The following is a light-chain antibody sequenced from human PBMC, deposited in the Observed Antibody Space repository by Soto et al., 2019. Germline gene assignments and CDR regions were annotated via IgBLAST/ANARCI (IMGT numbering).Light chain of an antibody. CDR2: SAS. CDR1: QSVSRY. V-gene: IGKV3-20*01. J-gene: IGKJ1*01. Sequence: EVALTQSPGTLSLSPGERATLSCRASQSVSRYLAWFQHKPGQAPRVLIYSASTRATGIPDRFSSSGSGTDFPLTISRLEPEDFAVYYCQHYAGSPWTFGQGTKVEIK. CDR3: QHYAGSPWT.